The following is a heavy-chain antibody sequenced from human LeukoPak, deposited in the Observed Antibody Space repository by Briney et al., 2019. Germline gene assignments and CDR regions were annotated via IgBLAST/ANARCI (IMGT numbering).Heavy chain of an antibody. J-gene: IGHJ3*02. Sequence: GGSLRLSCAASGFTFTNYAMIWVRLAPGRGLEWVSAILVSNSPYYGDSVKGRLTISRDNSENMLYLQMNSLRDEDTALYYCARARIEVSGTGAFDIWGHGTMVTVSS. CDR1: GFTFTNYA. V-gene: IGHV3-23*01. CDR3: ARARIEVSGTGAFDI. CDR2: ILVSNSP. D-gene: IGHD6-19*01.